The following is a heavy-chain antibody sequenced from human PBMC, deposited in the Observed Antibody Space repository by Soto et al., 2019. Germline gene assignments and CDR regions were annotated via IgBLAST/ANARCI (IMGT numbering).Heavy chain of an antibody. CDR2: ISDSGGTS. CDR3: AKRPRALLTFDY. CDR1: GFTFSSYA. Sequence: PGGSLRLSCAASGFTFSSYAMSWVSQAPGKGLEWVSSISDSGGTSYYADSVKGRFTISRDNSKNTLYLQMNSLRAEDTAIYYCAKRPRALLTFDYWGQGTLVTVSS. D-gene: IGHD1-26*01. J-gene: IGHJ4*02. V-gene: IGHV3-23*01.